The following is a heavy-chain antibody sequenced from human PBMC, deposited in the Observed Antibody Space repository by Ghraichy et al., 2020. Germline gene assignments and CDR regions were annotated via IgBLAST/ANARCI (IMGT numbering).Heavy chain of an antibody. D-gene: IGHD2-2*02. CDR2: MNPNSGKT. V-gene: IGHV1-8*01. Sequence: ASVKVSCKASGYTFTSYDINWVRQATGQGLEWIGWMNPNSGKTGYAQKFQGRVTMTRHTSIRPVYMERSSLRSADTAVYYLPRRNGRICGTSCYMMRASGGYYYYGMDVWVQGTTVTVSS. J-gene: IGHJ6*02. CDR3: PRRNGRICGTSCYMMRASGGYYYYGMDV. CDR1: GYTFTSYD.